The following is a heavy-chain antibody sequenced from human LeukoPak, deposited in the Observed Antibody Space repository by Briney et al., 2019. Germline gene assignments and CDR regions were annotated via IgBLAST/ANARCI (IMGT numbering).Heavy chain of an antibody. CDR1: GFTLSSYE. D-gene: IGHD1-26*01. V-gene: IGHV3-48*03. CDR3: ARAGSYRFDY. Sequence: AGGSLRLSCAASGFTLSSYEMNWVRQAPGKGLEWVSYISSSGSTIKYADSVKGRFTISRDNAKNTLYLQMNSLRAEDTAVYYCARAGSYRFDYWGLGTLVTVSS. J-gene: IGHJ4*02. CDR2: ISSSGSTI.